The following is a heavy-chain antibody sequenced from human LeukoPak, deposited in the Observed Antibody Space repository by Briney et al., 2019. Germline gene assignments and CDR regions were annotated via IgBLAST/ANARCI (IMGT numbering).Heavy chain of an antibody. CDR1: GFTFSSYG. CDR3: AKVGEMATITPWYFDY. CDR2: ISYDGSNK. Sequence: GRSLRLSCAASGFTFSSYGMLWLRQAPGKGLEGVAVISYDGSNKYYADSVKGRFTISRDNSKNTLYLQMNSLRAEDTAVYYCAKVGEMATITPWYFDYWGQGTLVTVSS. D-gene: IGHD5-24*01. J-gene: IGHJ4*02. V-gene: IGHV3-30*18.